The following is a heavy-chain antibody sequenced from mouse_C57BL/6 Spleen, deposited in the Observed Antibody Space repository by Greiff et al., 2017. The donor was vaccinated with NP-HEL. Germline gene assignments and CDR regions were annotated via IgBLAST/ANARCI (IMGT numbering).Heavy chain of an antibody. CDR1: GYTFTDYY. D-gene: IGHD3-1*01. Sequence: VQLQQSGPELVKPGASVKISCKASGYTFTDYYMNWVKQSHGKSLEWIGDINPNNGGTSYNQKFKGKATLTVDKSSSTAYMELRSLTSEDSAVYYCARSGAAMDYWGQGTSGTVSS. J-gene: IGHJ4*01. CDR2: INPNNGGT. CDR3: ARSGAAMDY. V-gene: IGHV1-26*01.